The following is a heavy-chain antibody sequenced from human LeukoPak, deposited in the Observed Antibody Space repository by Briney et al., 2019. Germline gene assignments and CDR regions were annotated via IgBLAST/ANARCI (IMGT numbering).Heavy chain of an antibody. V-gene: IGHV3-21*01. CDR1: GFTFSSYS. CDR2: ISSSSSYI. J-gene: IGHJ6*03. D-gene: IGHD4-17*01. CDR3: ARFSYGDYYTDLYYYYMDV. Sequence: GGSLRLSCAASGFTFSSYSMNWVRQAPGKGLEWVSSISSSSSYIYYADSVKGRFTISRDNAKNSLYLQMNSLRAEDTAVYYCARFSYGDYYTDLYYYYMDVWGKGTTVTVSS.